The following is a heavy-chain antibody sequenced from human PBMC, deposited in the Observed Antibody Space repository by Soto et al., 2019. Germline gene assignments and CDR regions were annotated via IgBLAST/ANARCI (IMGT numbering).Heavy chain of an antibody. CDR1: GYTFTGYY. CDR2: INPNSGGT. J-gene: IGHJ4*02. CDR3: ARPTHLAELKN. D-gene: IGHD1-7*01. V-gene: IGHV1-2*02. Sequence: ACVKVSGNASGYTFTGYYMHWVLQAPGQWLEWMGWINPNSGGTNYAQKFQGRVTMTRDTSISTAYMELSRLRSDDTAVYYCARPTHLAELKNWGQGTLVTVSS.